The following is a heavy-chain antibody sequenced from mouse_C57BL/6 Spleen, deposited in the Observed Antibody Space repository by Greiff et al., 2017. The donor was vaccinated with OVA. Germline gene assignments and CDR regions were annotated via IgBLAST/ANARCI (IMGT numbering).Heavy chain of an antibody. CDR2: IYPGDGDT. J-gene: IGHJ1*03. CDR3: ARKIYYGRDFDV. D-gene: IGHD1-1*01. V-gene: IGHV1-82*01. CDR1: GYAFSSSW. Sequence: LVESGPELVKPGASVKISCKASGYAFSSSWMNWVKQRPGKGLEWIGRIYPGDGDTNYNGKFKGKATLTADKSSSTAYMQLSSLTSEDSAVYFCARKIYYGRDFDVWGTGTTVTVSS.